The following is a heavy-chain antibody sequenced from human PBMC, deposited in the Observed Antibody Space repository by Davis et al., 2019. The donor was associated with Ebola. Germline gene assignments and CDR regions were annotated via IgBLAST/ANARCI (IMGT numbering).Heavy chain of an antibody. V-gene: IGHV3-30*04. Sequence: GESLKISCAASGFTFSSYAMHWVRQAPGKGLEWVALISYDGSNKYYADSVKGRFTISRDNSKNTLYLQMNSLRAEDTAVYYCAKDYFDYWGQGTLVTVSS. J-gene: IGHJ4*02. CDR2: ISYDGSNK. CDR1: GFTFSSYA. CDR3: AKDYFDY.